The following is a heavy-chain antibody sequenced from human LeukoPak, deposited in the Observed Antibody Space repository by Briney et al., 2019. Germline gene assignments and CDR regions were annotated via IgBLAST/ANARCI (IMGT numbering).Heavy chain of an antibody. V-gene: IGHV4-59*01. CDR1: GGSISSYY. J-gene: IGHJ3*02. CDR3: ARAPFRGQWLVQGI. CDR2: IYYSGST. D-gene: IGHD6-19*01. Sequence: SETLSLTCTVSGGSISSYYWSWIRQPPGKGLEWIGYIYYSGSTNYNPSLKSRVTISVDTSKNQFSLKLSSVTAADTAVYYCARAPFRGQWLVQGIWGQGTMATVSS.